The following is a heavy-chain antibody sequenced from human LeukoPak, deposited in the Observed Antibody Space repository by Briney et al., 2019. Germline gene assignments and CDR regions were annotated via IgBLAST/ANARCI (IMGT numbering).Heavy chain of an antibody. D-gene: IGHD3-9*01. J-gene: IGHJ4*02. CDR1: GFTFSSYA. Sequence: PGGSLRLSCAASGFTFSSYAMHWVRQAPGKGLEWVSYISSSGSTIYYADSVKGRFTISRDNAKNSLYLQMNSLRAEDTAVYYCARDRSSDILGSYTFDYWGQGTLVTVSS. V-gene: IGHV3-48*03. CDR2: ISSSGSTI. CDR3: ARDRSSDILGSYTFDY.